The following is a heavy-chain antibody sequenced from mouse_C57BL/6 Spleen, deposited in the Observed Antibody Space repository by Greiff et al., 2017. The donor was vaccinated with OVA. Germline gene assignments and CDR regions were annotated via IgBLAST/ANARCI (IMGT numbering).Heavy chain of an antibody. V-gene: IGHV1-63*01. CDR2: IYPGGGYT. CDR3: ARSGDSSGFFDY. Sequence: QVQLKESGAELVRPGTSVKMSCKASGYTFTNYWIGWAKQRPGHGLEWIGDIYPGGGYTNYNEKFKGKATLTADKSSSTAYMQFSSLTSEDSAIYYCARSGDSSGFFDYWGQGTTLTVSS. D-gene: IGHD3-2*02. CDR1: GYTFTNYW. J-gene: IGHJ2*01.